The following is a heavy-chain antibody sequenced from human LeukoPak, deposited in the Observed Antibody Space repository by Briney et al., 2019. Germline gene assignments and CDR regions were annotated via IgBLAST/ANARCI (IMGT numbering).Heavy chain of an antibody. V-gene: IGHV3-43*02. CDR3: AKGKTFYGSGSYSDC. D-gene: IGHD3-10*01. J-gene: IGHJ4*02. CDR2: ISGDGGST. CDR1: GFIFADYA. Sequence: GGSLRLSCVAPGFIFADYAVHWVRQVPGKGLEWVSLISGDGGSTYYADSVKGRFTISRDNSENSLYLQMDSLRTEDTALYYCAKGKTFYGSGSYSDCWGQGTLVTISS.